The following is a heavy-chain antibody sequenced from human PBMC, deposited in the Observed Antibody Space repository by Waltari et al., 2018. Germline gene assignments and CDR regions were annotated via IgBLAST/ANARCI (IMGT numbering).Heavy chain of an antibody. CDR1: GYTFTSYA. D-gene: IGHD4-4*01. V-gene: IGHV7-4-1*02. Sequence: QVQLVQSGSELKKPGASVKVSCKASGYTFTSYAMNWVRQAPGQGLKWMGWINPNTGNPTYAQGFTGRFVFSVDTSVSTAYLQISSLKAEDTAVYYCARSWRSNYVSVGDWFDPWGQGTLVTVSS. CDR3: ARSWRSNYVSVGDWFDP. J-gene: IGHJ5*02. CDR2: INPNTGNP.